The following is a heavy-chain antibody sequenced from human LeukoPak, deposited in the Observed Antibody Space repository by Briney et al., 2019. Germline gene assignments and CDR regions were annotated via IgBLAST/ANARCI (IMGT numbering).Heavy chain of an antibody. CDR1: GGSISSYY. J-gene: IGHJ6*03. Sequence: SETLSLTCTVSGGSISSYYWSWIRQPAGKGLEWIGRIYTSGSTNYNPSLKSRVTMSVDTSKNQFSLKLSSVTPADTAVYYCARDLAYDSSGWPQYYYYYYMDVWGKGTTVTVSS. CDR3: ARDLAYDSSGWPQYYYYYYMDV. V-gene: IGHV4-4*07. D-gene: IGHD3-22*01. CDR2: IYTSGST.